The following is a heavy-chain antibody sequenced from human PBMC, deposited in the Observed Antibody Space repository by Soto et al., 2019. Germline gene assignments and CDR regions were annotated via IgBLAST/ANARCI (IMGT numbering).Heavy chain of an antibody. J-gene: IGHJ4*02. Sequence: PVGSPRLSCAASGFTFSSYAMSWVRQAPGKGLEWVSAISGSGGSTYYADSVKGRFTISRDNSKNTLYLQMNSLRAEDTAVYYCAKSRDGSRGSLYYFDYWGQGTLVTVSS. D-gene: IGHD2-2*01. CDR2: ISGSGGST. V-gene: IGHV3-23*01. CDR3: AKSRDGSRGSLYYFDY. CDR1: GFTFSSYA.